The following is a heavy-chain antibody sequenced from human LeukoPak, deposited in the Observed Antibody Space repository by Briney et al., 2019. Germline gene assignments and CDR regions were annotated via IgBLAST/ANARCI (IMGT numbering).Heavy chain of an antibody. J-gene: IGHJ4*02. CDR1: GYSFTSYW. V-gene: IGHV5-51*01. CDR2: IYPGDSDT. Sequence: GESLKISCKGSGYSFTSYWIGWVRQMPGKGLEWMGIIYPGDSDTRYSPSFQGQVTISADKSISTAYLQRSSLKASDTAMYYCARGHSSSWPNFDYWGQGTLVTVSS. D-gene: IGHD6-13*01. CDR3: ARGHSSSWPNFDY.